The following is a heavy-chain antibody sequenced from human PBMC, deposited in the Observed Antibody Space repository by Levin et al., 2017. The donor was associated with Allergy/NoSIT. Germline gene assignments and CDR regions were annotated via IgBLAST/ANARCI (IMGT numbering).Heavy chain of an antibody. CDR1: GFTFSSYG. CDR2: ISYDGSNK. Sequence: GGSLRLSCAASGFTFSSYGMHWVRQAPGKGLEWVAVISYDGSNKYYADSVKGRFTISRDNSKNTLYLQMNSLRAEDTAVYYCAKKKVPAAIGEVKEGYFDYWGQGTLVTVSS. CDR3: AKKKVPAAIGEVKEGYFDY. V-gene: IGHV3-30*18. D-gene: IGHD2-2*01. J-gene: IGHJ4*02.